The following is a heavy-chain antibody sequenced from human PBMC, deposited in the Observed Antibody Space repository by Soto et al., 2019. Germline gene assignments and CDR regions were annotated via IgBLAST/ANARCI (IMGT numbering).Heavy chain of an antibody. J-gene: IGHJ4*02. CDR2: INHSGTT. Sequence: QVQLQQWGAGLLKPSEPLSLTCAVYGGSFSGHYWSWIRQPPGKGLEWIGEINHSGTTNSNPSLKSRVTLSVDTSKNQFSLKLSSVTAADTAVYYCARGISMIVEVQRDAPDKNYLDSWGQGTQVTVSS. V-gene: IGHV4-34*01. CDR3: ARGISMIVEVQRDAPDKNYLDS. D-gene: IGHD3-22*01. CDR1: GGSFSGHY.